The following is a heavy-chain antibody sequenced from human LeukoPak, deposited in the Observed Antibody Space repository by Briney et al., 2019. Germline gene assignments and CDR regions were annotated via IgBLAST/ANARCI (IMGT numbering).Heavy chain of an antibody. CDR2: FDPEDGET. Sequence: ASAKVSCKVSGYTLTELSMHWVRQAPGKGLEWMGGFDPEDGETIYAQKFQGRVTMTEDTSTDTAYMELSSLRSEDTAVYYCATVVYSGYDFDYWGQGTLVTVSS. CDR1: GYTLTELS. V-gene: IGHV1-24*01. CDR3: ATVVYSGYDFDY. J-gene: IGHJ4*02. D-gene: IGHD5-12*01.